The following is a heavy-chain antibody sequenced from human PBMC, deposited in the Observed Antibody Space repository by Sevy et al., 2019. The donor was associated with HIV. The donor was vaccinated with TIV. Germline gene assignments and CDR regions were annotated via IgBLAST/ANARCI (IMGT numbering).Heavy chain of an antibody. D-gene: IGHD3-10*01. V-gene: IGHV3-48*03. J-gene: IGHJ6*03. CDR1: GFTFSSYE. CDR2: ISSSGSTI. Sequence: GGSLRLSCAASGFTFSSYEMNWVRQAPGKGLEWVSYISSSGSTIYYADSVKGRFTISRDNAKNSLYLQMHSLRAEDSAVYYCARVVTMVRGVNTFYYMDVWGKGTTVTVSS. CDR3: ARVVTMVRGVNTFYYMDV.